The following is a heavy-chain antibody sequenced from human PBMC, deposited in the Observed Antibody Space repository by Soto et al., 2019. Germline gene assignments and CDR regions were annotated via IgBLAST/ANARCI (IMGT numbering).Heavy chain of an antibody. D-gene: IGHD3-22*01. V-gene: IGHV4-31*03. Sequence: QVQLQESGPGLVKPSQTLSLTCTVSGGSISSGGYYWSWIRQHPVKGLEWIGYIYYSGSAYYNPSLKSRVTISLDTSKNQFSLKLSSVTAADTAVYYCARDYHSSGYDAFDFWGQGTMVTVSS. CDR3: ARDYHSSGYDAFDF. CDR1: GGSISSGGYY. CDR2: IYYSGSA. J-gene: IGHJ3*01.